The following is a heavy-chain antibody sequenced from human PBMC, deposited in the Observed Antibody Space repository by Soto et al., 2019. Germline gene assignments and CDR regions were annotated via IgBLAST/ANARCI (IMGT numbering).Heavy chain of an antibody. CDR3: ARDARGDEAPMDY. CDR1: GYTFTGYY. Sequence: QVQLVQSGAEVKKPGASVKVSCKASGYTFTGYYMHWVRQAPGQGLEWMGWINPNSGGTNYAQKFQGWVTMTRDTXISTAYMELGRLRSDDTAVYYCARDARGDEAPMDYWGQGTLVTVSS. J-gene: IGHJ4*02. V-gene: IGHV1-2*04. D-gene: IGHD3-10*01. CDR2: INPNSGGT.